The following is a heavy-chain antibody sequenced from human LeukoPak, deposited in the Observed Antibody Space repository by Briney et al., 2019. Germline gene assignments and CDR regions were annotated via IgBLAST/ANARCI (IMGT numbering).Heavy chain of an antibody. CDR3: ARTYYYDSSGYDGRGWYFDL. D-gene: IGHD3-22*01. CDR2: IYYSGST. J-gene: IGHJ2*01. CDR1: GGSISSYY. Sequence: PSETLSLTCTVSGGSISSYYWSWIRQPPGKGLEWIGYIYYSGSTNYNPSLKSRVTISVDTSKNQFSLKLSSVTAADTAVYYCARTYYYDSSGYDGRGWYFDLWGRGTLVTVSS. V-gene: IGHV4-59*01.